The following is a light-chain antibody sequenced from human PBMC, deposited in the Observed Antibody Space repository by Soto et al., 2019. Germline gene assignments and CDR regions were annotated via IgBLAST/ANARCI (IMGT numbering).Light chain of an antibody. J-gene: IGLJ2*01. Sequence: SYELTQPPSVSVSPGQTASITCSGDKLGDKYACWYQQKPGQFPVVVICQDRKRPSGIPERFSGSNSGNTATLTISGTQAMDEADYYCQAWDSSTANVVFGGGTKVTVL. V-gene: IGLV3-1*01. CDR1: KLGDKY. CDR2: QDR. CDR3: QAWDSSTANVV.